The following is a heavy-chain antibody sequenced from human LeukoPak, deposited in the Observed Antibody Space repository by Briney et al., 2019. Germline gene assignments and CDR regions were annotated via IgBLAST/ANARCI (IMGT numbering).Heavy chain of an antibody. D-gene: IGHD3-22*01. J-gene: IGHJ3*02. V-gene: IGHV1-69*13. CDR1: GGTFSSYA. CDR3: ARLMLKYYYDSSGYGAFDI. Sequence: SVKVSCKASGGTFSSYAISWVRQAPGQGLEWMGGIIPIFGTANYAQKFQGRVTITADESTSTAYMELSSLRSEDTAVYYCARLMLKYYYDSSGYGAFDIWGQGTMVTVSS. CDR2: IIPIFGTA.